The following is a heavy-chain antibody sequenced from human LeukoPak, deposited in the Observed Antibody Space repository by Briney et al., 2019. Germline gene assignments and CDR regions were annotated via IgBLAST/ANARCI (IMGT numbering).Heavy chain of an antibody. CDR3: ARDSPIELGYFDY. Sequence: ASVKVSCKASGYTFTGYYMHWVRQAPGQGLEWMGWINPNSGGTNYAQKFQGRVTMTRDTSISTAYMELSRLRSDDTAVYYCARDSPIELGYFDYWGQGTLVAVSS. CDR2: INPNSGGT. D-gene: IGHD1-7*01. J-gene: IGHJ4*02. V-gene: IGHV1-2*02. CDR1: GYTFTGYY.